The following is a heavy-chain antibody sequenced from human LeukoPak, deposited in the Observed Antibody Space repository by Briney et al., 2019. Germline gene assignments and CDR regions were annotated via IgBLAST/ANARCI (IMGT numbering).Heavy chain of an antibody. CDR3: VQTTGWPGFDY. V-gene: IGHV4-4*09. J-gene: IGHJ4*02. D-gene: IGHD6-19*01. CDR2: IYNGVPT. Sequence: PSETLSLTCTVSGVSISRFYWSWVRQPPGKGLEWIGNIYNGVPTFFNPSLKSRVTISVDTSRRQFSLELASVTAADTAVYYCVQTTGWPGFDYWGQGILVTVSS. CDR1: GVSISRFY.